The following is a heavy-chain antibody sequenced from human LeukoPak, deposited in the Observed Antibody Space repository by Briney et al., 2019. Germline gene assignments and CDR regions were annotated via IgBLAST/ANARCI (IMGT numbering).Heavy chain of an antibody. Sequence: GGSLRLSCAASGXTFSTYEMNWVRQAPGKGLEWVSYIGGSGSTIYYADSVKGRYTISRDNAKSSLYLLMNSLRVEDTAVYYCARGTYYFEKWGQGTLVTVSS. J-gene: IGHJ4*02. CDR1: GXTFSTYE. CDR3: ARGTYYFEK. D-gene: IGHD1/OR15-1a*01. V-gene: IGHV3-48*03. CDR2: IGGSGSTI.